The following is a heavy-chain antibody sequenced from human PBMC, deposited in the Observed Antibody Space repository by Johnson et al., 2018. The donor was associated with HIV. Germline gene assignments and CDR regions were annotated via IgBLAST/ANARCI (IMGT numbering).Heavy chain of an antibody. Sequence: QVQLVESGGGLVQPGGSLRLSCAASRFTFSSYAMNWVRQAPGKELEWVAVISYDGSNKYYADSVKGRFTISRDNSKNTLYLQMNSLRAEDTAVYYCARGDDSSGYLTAFDIWGQGTMVTVSS. CDR1: RFTFSSYA. J-gene: IGHJ3*02. V-gene: IGHV3-30-3*01. CDR2: ISYDGSNK. CDR3: ARGDDSSGYLTAFDI. D-gene: IGHD3-22*01.